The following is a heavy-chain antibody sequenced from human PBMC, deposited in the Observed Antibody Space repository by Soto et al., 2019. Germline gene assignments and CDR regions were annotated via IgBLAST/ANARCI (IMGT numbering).Heavy chain of an antibody. CDR1: GDSISRHY. Sequence: SETLSLTCSVFGDSISRHYWSWIRQPAGKGLEYIGRIYNSGLINYNPSLESRVSMSVDPSKNQISLKLTSATAADTAIYYCARGPFCGEECYFAYWGQGTLVTVTS. CDR3: ARGPFCGEECYFAY. J-gene: IGHJ4*02. CDR2: IYNSGLI. V-gene: IGHV4-4*07. D-gene: IGHD2-21*01.